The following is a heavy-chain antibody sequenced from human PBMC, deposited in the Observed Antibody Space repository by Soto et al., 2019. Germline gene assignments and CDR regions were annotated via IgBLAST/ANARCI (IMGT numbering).Heavy chain of an antibody. J-gene: IGHJ4*02. V-gene: IGHV3-30-3*01. CDR1: GFTFSSDA. Sequence: QVQLVESGGGVVQPGRSLRLSCAASGFTFSSDAMHWVRQALGKGLEWVAVISYDGSKKYYADSVKGGFTISRDNSKNTLYLQMNSLRAEDTAVYYCAGAYAAITPGDYWGQGTLVTVSS. CDR2: ISYDGSKK. CDR3: AGAYAAITPGDY. D-gene: IGHD1-20*01.